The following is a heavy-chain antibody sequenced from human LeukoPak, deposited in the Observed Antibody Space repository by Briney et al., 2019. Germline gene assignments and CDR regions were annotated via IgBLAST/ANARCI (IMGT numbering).Heavy chain of an antibody. D-gene: IGHD3-10*01. J-gene: IGHJ4*02. Sequence: SVKVSCKASGDTFSSYGITWVRQAPGQGLEWVGVIIPIFGTPNYAQKFQGRVTITADESTRTAYMELSRLTSEDTAIYYCTSRGDYWGQGTLVTVSS. CDR2: IIPIFGTP. CDR3: TSRGDY. V-gene: IGHV1-69*01. CDR1: GDTFSSYG.